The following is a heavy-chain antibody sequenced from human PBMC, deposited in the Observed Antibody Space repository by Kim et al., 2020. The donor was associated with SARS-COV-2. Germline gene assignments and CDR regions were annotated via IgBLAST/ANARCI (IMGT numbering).Heavy chain of an antibody. V-gene: IGHV1-46*01. CDR3: ARGGVVPAAMSDY. J-gene: IGHJ4*02. D-gene: IGHD2-2*01. Sequence: YARKFQGRVTLTRDTSTSTVYMELNGLRSEDTAVYYCARGGVVPAAMSDYWGQGTLVTVSS.